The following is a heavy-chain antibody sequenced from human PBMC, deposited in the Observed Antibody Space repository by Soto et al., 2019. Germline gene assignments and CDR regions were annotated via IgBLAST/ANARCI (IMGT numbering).Heavy chain of an antibody. CDR1: GYTFTSYG. CDR2: ISAYNGNT. CDR3: ARVRHCSSTSCYLSGYYYMDV. V-gene: IGHV1-18*01. Sequence: GASVKVSCKASGYTFTSYGISWVRQAPGQGLEWMGWISAYNGNTNYAQKLQGRVTMTTDTSTSTAYMELRSLRSDDTAVYYCARVRHCSSTSCYLSGYYYMDVWGKGATVTVSS. J-gene: IGHJ6*03. D-gene: IGHD2-2*01.